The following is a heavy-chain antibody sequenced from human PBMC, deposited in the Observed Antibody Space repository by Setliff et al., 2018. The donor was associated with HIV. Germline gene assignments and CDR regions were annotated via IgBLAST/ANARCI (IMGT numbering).Heavy chain of an antibody. CDR2: IYHSGST. D-gene: IGHD3-22*01. J-gene: IGHJ5*02. Sequence: PSETLSLTCGVSGDSIIGIHWWDWVRQPPGKGLEWIGEIYHSGSTNFNPSLKSRVTMSIDTPQNQFSLTLTSVTAADTAVYYCASRIYYYDSSRILREEGFDPWGQGTLVTVSS. CDR1: GDSIIGIHW. V-gene: IGHV4-4*02. CDR3: ASRIYYYDSSRILREEGFDP.